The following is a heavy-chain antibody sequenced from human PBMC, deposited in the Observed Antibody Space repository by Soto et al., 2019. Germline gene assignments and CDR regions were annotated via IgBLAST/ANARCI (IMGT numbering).Heavy chain of an antibody. J-gene: IGHJ1*01. Sequence: SETLSLTCTVSGGSISSYYWSWIRQPPGKGLEWIGYIYYSGSTNYNPSLKSRVTISVDTSKNQFSLKLSSVTAADTAVYYCARDHGNYYDSSGYYYGEYFQHWGQGTLVTVSS. CDR2: IYYSGST. D-gene: IGHD3-22*01. V-gene: IGHV4-59*01. CDR1: GGSISSYY. CDR3: ARDHGNYYDSSGYYYGEYFQH.